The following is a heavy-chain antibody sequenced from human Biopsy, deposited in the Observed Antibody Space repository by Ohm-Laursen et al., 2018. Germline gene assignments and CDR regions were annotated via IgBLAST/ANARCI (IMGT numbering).Heavy chain of an antibody. Sequence: TLSLTSSVSGGSINSGGHFWGWVRQSPGKGLEWIGYIYDNGDTYYNPSLMSLVSISADTSKNQASLRLNSVTAADTAVYYCTRVRTFGGVIGGYYFDSWGQGILVTVSS. D-gene: IGHD3-16*02. CDR2: IYDNGDT. V-gene: IGHV4-31*01. CDR1: GGSINSGGHF. CDR3: TRVRTFGGVIGGYYFDS. J-gene: IGHJ4*02.